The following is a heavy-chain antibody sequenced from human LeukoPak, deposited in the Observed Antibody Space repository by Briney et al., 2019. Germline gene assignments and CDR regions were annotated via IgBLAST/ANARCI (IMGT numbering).Heavy chain of an antibody. V-gene: IGHV3-23*01. CDR3: ARSKFGDYGDSWAGPFDY. Sequence: QAGGSLRLSCAASGFTFSSYAMSWVRQAPGKGLEWVSAISGSGGSTYYADSVKGRFTISRDNSKNTLYLQMNSLRAEDTAVYYCARSKFGDYGDSWAGPFDYWGQGTLVTVSS. J-gene: IGHJ4*02. CDR1: GFTFSSYA. D-gene: IGHD4-17*01. CDR2: ISGSGGST.